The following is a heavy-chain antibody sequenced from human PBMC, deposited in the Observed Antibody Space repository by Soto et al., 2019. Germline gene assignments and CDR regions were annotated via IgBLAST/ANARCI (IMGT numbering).Heavy chain of an antibody. CDR1: GFTFISYG. V-gene: IGHV3-30*03. Sequence: TGGSLRLSCGASGFTFISYGMHWVRQAPGKGLEWVAVISYDGNNKYDANSVKGRFTISRDNSKNTLYLQMNSLRAEDTAVYYCARFGLGPRRDSSSWIPNYYYYGMDVWGQGTTVTVSS. J-gene: IGHJ6*02. CDR2: ISYDGNNK. CDR3: ARFGLGPRRDSSSWIPNYYYYGMDV. D-gene: IGHD6-13*01.